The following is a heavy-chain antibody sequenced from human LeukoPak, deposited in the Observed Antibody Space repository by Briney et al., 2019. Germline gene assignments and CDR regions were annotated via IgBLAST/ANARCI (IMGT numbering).Heavy chain of an antibody. Sequence: PGGSLRLSCAASGFTFSRYWMTWVRQAPGKGLEWVSTIKPDGSGKSYVDSVKGRFTISRDNAEKSLYLEMNSLRVEDTAVYYCASPLLESGGNVHFGLWGRGTLVTVSS. J-gene: IGHJ2*01. CDR1: GFTFSRYW. CDR2: IKPDGSGK. CDR3: ASPLLESGGNVHFGL. V-gene: IGHV3-7*05. D-gene: IGHD4-23*01.